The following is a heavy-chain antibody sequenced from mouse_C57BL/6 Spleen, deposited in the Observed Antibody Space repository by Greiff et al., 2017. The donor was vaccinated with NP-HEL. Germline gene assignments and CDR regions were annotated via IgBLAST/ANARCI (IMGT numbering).Heavy chain of an antibody. V-gene: IGHV14-4*01. Sequence: VQLQQSGAELVRPGASVKLSCTASGFNIKDDYMHWVKQRPEQGLEWIGWIDPENGDTEYASKFQGKATITADTPSNTAYLQRSSLTSEDTAVYYSTTKDGNYPFAYWGQGTPVTVSA. CDR3: TTKDGNYPFAY. CDR1: GFNIKDDY. CDR2: IDPENGDT. D-gene: IGHD2-1*01. J-gene: IGHJ3*01.